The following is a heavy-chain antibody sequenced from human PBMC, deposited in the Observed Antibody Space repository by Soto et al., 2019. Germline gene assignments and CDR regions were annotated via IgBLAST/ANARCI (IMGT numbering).Heavy chain of an antibody. V-gene: IGHV4-59*04. Sequence: SETLSLTCTVSGDSISSYYWSWIRQPPGKGLEWIEYIYYNGNTYYHPSLMSRVTISADTSMNEFSLRLSSVTAADTAVYYCARLNGYCVSTGCHGYYGMDVWGQGTTVTVSS. CDR1: GDSISSYY. J-gene: IGHJ6*02. CDR2: IYYNGNT. D-gene: IGHD2-2*03. CDR3: ARLNGYCVSTGCHGYYGMDV.